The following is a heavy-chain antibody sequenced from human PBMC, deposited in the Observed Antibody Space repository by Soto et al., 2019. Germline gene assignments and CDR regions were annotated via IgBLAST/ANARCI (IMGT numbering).Heavy chain of an antibody. CDR2: IYSGGST. J-gene: IGHJ6*02. D-gene: IGHD3-16*01. CDR1: GFTVSSNY. CDR3: ARTRRGDMDV. Sequence: VGSLRLSCAASGFTVSSNYMSWVRQAPGKGLEWVSVIYSGGSTYYADSVKGRFTISRDNSKNTLYLQMNSLRAEDTAVYYCARTRRGDMDVWGQGTKVTVSS. V-gene: IGHV3-53*01.